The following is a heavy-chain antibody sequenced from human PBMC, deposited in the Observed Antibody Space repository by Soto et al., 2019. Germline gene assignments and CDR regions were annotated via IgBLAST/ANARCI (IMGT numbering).Heavy chain of an antibody. CDR3: ARHGSTGSSSNWFDP. Sequence: PGESLKISCKGSGYSFTSHWISWVRQMPGKGLEWMGRFDPSDSYTNYSPSFQGHVTISADRPISTAYLQWSSLKASDTAMYYCARHGSTGSSSNWFDPWGQGTLVTVSS. V-gene: IGHV5-10-1*01. D-gene: IGHD1-26*01. J-gene: IGHJ5*02. CDR2: FDPSDSYT. CDR1: GYSFTSHW.